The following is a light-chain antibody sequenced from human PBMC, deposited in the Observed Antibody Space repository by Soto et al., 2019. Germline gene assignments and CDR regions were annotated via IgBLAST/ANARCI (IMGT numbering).Light chain of an antibody. CDR3: QQYNNWPLT. Sequence: EIVMTQSPATLSVSPGERATLSCRASQSVSSNLAWYQQKPGQALRLLIYGASTRATGIPARFSGSGSGTDFTLTISSLQSEDFAVYYCQQYNNWPLTFGGGTKVEIK. CDR1: QSVSSN. J-gene: IGKJ4*01. V-gene: IGKV3-15*01. CDR2: GAS.